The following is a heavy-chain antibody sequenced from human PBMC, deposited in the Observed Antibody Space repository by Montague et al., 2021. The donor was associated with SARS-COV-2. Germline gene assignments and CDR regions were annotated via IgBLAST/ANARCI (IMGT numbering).Heavy chain of an antibody. CDR2: IYSSGST. CDR1: GGSIRSGSYY. D-gene: IGHD4-17*01. Sequence: TLSLTCTVSGGSIRSGSYYWSWIRQPAGKGLEWIGRIYSSGSTNYNPSLKSRVTMSVDTSKHQFSLKVSSVTAADTAVYYCARDYGDYSYYYGLDVWGQGTTVTVSS. CDR3: ARDYGDYSYYYGLDV. V-gene: IGHV4-61*02. J-gene: IGHJ6*02.